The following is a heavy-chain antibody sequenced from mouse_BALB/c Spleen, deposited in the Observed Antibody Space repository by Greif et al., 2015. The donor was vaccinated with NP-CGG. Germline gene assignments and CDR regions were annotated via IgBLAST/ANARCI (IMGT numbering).Heavy chain of an antibody. CDR3: ARDITFAY. CDR2: IDPANGNT. D-gene: IGHD1-1*01. Sequence: EVQLQHSGAELVKPGASVKLSCTASGFNIKDTYMHWVKQRPEQGLEWIGRIDPANGNTKYDPKFQGKATITADTSSNTAYLQLSSLTSEDTAVYYCARDITFAYWGQGTLVTVSA. CDR1: GFNIKDTY. V-gene: IGHV14-3*02. J-gene: IGHJ3*01.